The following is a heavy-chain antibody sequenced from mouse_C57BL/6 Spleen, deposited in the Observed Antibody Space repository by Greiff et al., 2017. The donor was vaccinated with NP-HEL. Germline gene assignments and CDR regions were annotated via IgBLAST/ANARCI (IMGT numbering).Heavy chain of an antibody. D-gene: IGHD1-1*01. CDR3: ARVAYYYGIEYYFDY. J-gene: IGHJ2*01. V-gene: IGHV1-76*01. CDR1: GYTFTDYY. Sequence: QVQLQQSGAELVRPGASVKLSCKASGYTFTDYYINWVKQRPGQGLEWIARIYPGSGNTYYNEKFKGKATLTAEKSSSTAYMQLSSLTSEDSAVYFCARVAYYYGIEYYFDYWGQGTTLTVSS. CDR2: IYPGSGNT.